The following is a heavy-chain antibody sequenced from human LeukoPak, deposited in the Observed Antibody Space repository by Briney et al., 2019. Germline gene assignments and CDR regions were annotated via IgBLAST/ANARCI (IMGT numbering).Heavy chain of an antibody. CDR2: IWYDGSKK. CDR1: GFTFSSYG. D-gene: IGHD6-6*01. V-gene: IGHV3-33*06. J-gene: IGHJ4*02. Sequence: GGSLRLSCAASGFTFSSYGIHWVRQAPGKGLEWVAVIWYDGSKKYYADYVKGRFTISRDHSKNTLYLQMNSLRAEDTAVYYCAKSSRYSSSSELDYWGQGTLVTVSS. CDR3: AKSSRYSSSSELDY.